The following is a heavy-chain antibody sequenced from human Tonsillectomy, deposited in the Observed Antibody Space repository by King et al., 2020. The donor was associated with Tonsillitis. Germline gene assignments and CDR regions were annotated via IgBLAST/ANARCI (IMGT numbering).Heavy chain of an antibody. J-gene: IGHJ6*02. CDR3: ARDLRTVAGHQNSYGLDV. CDR2: MSYDGSMT. Sequence: VQLVESGGGVVQPGRSLRLSCAASGFILRAFGLHWVRQAPGEGLEWVAVMSYDGSMTYYADAVQGRFTISRDNSKNTLSLQMNSLRAEDTAVYYCARDLRTVAGHQNSYGLDVWGQGTTVTVSS. V-gene: IGHV3-30*03. CDR1: GFILRAFG. D-gene: IGHD6-19*01.